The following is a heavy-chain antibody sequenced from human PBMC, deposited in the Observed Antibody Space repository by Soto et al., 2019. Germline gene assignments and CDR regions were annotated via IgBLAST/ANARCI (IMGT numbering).Heavy chain of an antibody. CDR3: ARGGMTTVTTSGGYFDY. CDR2: IYSGGIT. Sequence: PGGSLVPSGEPPGSFARTIKMTWARRAQGRGLEWVSVIYSGGITYYADSVKGRFTISRDNSKNTLYLQMNSLRAEDTAVYYCARGGMTTVTTSGGYFDYWGQGTLVTVSS. D-gene: IGHD4-17*01. J-gene: IGHJ4*02. CDR1: GSFARTIK. V-gene: IGHV3-66*01.